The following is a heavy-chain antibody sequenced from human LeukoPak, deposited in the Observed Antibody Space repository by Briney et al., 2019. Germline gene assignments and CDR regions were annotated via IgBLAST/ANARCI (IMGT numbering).Heavy chain of an antibody. CDR2: ISSSGSTI. CDR3: ARDHRFSPTKAYMDV. Sequence: PGGSLRLSCAASGFTFSSYEMNWVRQAPGKGLEWVSYISSSGSTIYYADSVKGRFTISRDNAKNSLYLQMNSQRAEDTAVYYCARDHRFSPTKAYMDVWGQGATVTVSS. CDR1: GFTFSSYE. V-gene: IGHV3-48*03. D-gene: IGHD2/OR15-2a*01. J-gene: IGHJ6*02.